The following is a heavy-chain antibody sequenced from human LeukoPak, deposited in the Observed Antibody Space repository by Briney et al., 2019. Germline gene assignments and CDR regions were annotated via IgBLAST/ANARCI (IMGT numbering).Heavy chain of an antibody. CDR2: ISSSSSYI. CDR1: GFTFSSYS. Sequence: GGSLRLSCAASGFTFSSYSMTWVRQAPGKGLEWVSSISSSSSYIYYADSVKGRFTISRDNAKNSLYLQMNSLRAEDTAVYYCARAVAGTDAFDIWGQGTMVTVSS. J-gene: IGHJ3*02. V-gene: IGHV3-21*01. D-gene: IGHD6-19*01. CDR3: ARAVAGTDAFDI.